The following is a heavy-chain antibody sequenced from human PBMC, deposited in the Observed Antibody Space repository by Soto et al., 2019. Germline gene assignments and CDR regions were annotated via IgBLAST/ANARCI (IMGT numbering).Heavy chain of an antibody. CDR1: GGTFSSYA. J-gene: IGHJ2*01. CDR2: IIPIFGTA. D-gene: IGHD2-21*02. V-gene: IGHV1-69*01. Sequence: QVQLVQSGAEVKKPGSSVKVSCKASGGTFSSYAISWVRQAPGQGLEWMRGIIPIFGTANYAQKFQGRVTITADESTSTAYMELSSLRSEDTAVYYCARVSSEIVVTADWYFDLWGRGTLVTVSS. CDR3: ARVSSEIVVTADWYFDL.